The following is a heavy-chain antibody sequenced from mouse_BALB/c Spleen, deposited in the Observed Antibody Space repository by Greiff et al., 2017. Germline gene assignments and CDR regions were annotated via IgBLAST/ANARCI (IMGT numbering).Heavy chain of an antibody. Sequence: EGQLVESGGGLVKPGGSLKLSCAASGFTFSSYAMSWVRQTPEKRLEWVASISSGGSTYYPDSVKGRFTISRDNARNILYLQMSSLRSEDTAMYYCARVPAGGYFDVWGAGTTVTVSS. J-gene: IGHJ1*01. CDR1: GFTFSSYA. V-gene: IGHV5-6-5*01. CDR2: ISSGGST. CDR3: ARVPAGGYFDV.